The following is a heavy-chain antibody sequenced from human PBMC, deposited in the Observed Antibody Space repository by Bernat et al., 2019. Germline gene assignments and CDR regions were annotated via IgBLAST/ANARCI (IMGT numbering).Heavy chain of an antibody. J-gene: IGHJ4*02. D-gene: IGHD6-13*01. CDR1: GFTFSSYW. CDR2: IWYDGSNK. V-gene: IGHV3-33*08. CDR3: ASSLGRFDY. Sequence: VQLVESGGGLVQPGGSLRLSCAASGFTFSSYWMSWVRQAPGKGLEWVAVIWYDGSNKYYADSVKGRFTISRDNSKNTLYLQMNSLRAEDTAVYYCASSLGRFDYWGQGTLVTVSS.